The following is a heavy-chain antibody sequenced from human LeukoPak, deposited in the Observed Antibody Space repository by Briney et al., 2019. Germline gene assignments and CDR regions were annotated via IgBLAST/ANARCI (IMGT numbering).Heavy chain of an antibody. V-gene: IGHV3-74*01. CDR3: AKGIYSSGWSYFDY. CDR1: GFTFRSYW. J-gene: IGHJ4*01. D-gene: IGHD6-19*01. Sequence: GGSLRLSCAASGFTFRSYWMHWVRQAPGKGLEWVSRVIRDGSFTNYADSVKGRFTISRDNSKNTLYLQMNSLRAEDTAVYYCAKGIYSSGWSYFDYWGHGTLVTVSS. CDR2: VIRDGSFT.